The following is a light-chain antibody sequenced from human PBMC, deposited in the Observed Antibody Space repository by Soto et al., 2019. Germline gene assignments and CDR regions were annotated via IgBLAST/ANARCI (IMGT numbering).Light chain of an antibody. V-gene: IGLV1-44*01. Sequence: QSVLTQPPSASGTPGQRVTISCSGSSSNIGRNTVNWYQQLPGTAPKLLIYSNNQRPSGVPDRFSASKSGTSASLAVSGLQSEDEADYYCAAWDDSLNGWVFGGGTKLTVL. CDR1: SSNIGRNT. CDR2: SNN. J-gene: IGLJ3*02. CDR3: AAWDDSLNGWV.